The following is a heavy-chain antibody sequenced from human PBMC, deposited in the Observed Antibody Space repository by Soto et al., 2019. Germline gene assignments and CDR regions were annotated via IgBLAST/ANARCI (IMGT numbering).Heavy chain of an antibody. CDR1: GFTLSSND. D-gene: IGHD2-2*01. V-gene: IGHV3-23*01. Sequence: GGSRRLSCAAAGFTLSSNDMSWVRQAPWKGREWASSISASGRSLFYADAGKGRFTISRDKSKNTLYLQMSSLTAEDTAAYYCAKGTSTHDVWRQGTLDILSS. J-gene: IGHJ4*02. CDR3: AKGTSTHDV. CDR2: ISASGRSL.